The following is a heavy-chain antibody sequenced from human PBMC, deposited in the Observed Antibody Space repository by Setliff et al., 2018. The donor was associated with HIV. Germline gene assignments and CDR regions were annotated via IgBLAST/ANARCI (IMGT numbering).Heavy chain of an antibody. CDR3: ARHRGISYRSPFDP. J-gene: IGHJ5*02. CDR1: GFNFRTSW. D-gene: IGHD3-10*01. Sequence: PGESLKISCQGSGFNFRTSWIGWVRQMPGKGLEWMGIIYPDDSETRYSPSFQGQVTISADKSISTAYLQWSSLKASDTAMYYCARHRGISYRSPFDPWGQGTLVTVSS. CDR2: IYPDDSET. V-gene: IGHV5-51*01.